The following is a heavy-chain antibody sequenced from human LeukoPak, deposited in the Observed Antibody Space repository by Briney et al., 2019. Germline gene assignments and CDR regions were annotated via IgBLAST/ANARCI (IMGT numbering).Heavy chain of an antibody. CDR3: ARPISSQGYFGVVID. CDR2: IYHSGSP. D-gene: IGHD3-3*01. Sequence: SETLSLTCAVSGYSISSASYWDWIRQPPGKGLEWIGNIYHSGSPYYNPSLKSRVTISVDTSKNQSSLKLSSVTAADTAVYYCARPISSQGYFGVVIDWGQGSLVTVSS. J-gene: IGHJ4*02. CDR1: GYSISSASY. V-gene: IGHV4-38-2*01.